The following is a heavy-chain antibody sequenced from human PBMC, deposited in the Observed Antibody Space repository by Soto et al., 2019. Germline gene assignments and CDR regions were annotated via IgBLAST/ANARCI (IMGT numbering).Heavy chain of an antibody. CDR1: GFSLSTSGVG. Sequence: QITLKESGHTLVKTTQTLTLTCTFSGFSLSTSGVGVGWIRQPPGKALEWLALIYWDDDKRYSPSLKSRLTITTDTSKNQVVLTMPNRDPVETATYYCAHSSGPGDYVEDDAFDIWGQGTMVTVSS. CDR2: IYWDDDK. J-gene: IGHJ3*02. CDR3: AHSSGPGDYVEDDAFDI. V-gene: IGHV2-5*02. D-gene: IGHD4-17*01.